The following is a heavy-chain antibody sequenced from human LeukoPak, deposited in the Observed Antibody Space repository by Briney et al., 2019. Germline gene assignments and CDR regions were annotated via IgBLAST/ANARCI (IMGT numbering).Heavy chain of an antibody. CDR2: ISGYKGET. V-gene: IGHV1-18*01. D-gene: IGHD1-26*01. CDR3: ARTPTISTRLWEGYNWLDP. CDR1: GYTFTSYG. J-gene: IGHJ5*02. Sequence: ASVKVSCKASGYTFTSYGISWVRQAPGQGLEWVGWISGYKGETNYAQKFQGRDTMTTDTSTTTVSMELRSLTPDDTAVYFCARTPTISTRLWEGYNWLDPWGQGTLVTVSS.